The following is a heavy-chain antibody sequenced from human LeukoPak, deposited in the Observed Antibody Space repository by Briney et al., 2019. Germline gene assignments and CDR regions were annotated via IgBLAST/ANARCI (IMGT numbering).Heavy chain of an antibody. J-gene: IGHJ4*02. CDR1: GFTFSSYA. CDR2: ISYDGSNK. Sequence: GGSLRLSCAASGFTFSSYAMHWVRQAPGKGLEWVAVISYDGSNKYYADSVKGRFTISRDNSKNTLYLQMNSLRAEDTAVYHCARGRRHCDYWGQGTLVTVSS. V-gene: IGHV3-30-3*01. CDR3: ARGRRHCDY.